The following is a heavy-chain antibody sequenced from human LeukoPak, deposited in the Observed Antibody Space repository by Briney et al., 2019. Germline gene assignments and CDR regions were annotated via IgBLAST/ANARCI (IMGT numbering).Heavy chain of an antibody. CDR3: ARLTHNWFDP. J-gene: IGHJ5*02. Sequence: SETLSLTCTVSGGSISSYYWSWVRQPPGKGLVWIGYIYYSGSTNYNPSLKSGVTISVETTTNQLSLKLSSVTAADTATYDCARLTHNWFDPWGQGTLVTVSS. V-gene: IGHV4-59*08. CDR1: GGSISSYY. CDR2: IYYSGST.